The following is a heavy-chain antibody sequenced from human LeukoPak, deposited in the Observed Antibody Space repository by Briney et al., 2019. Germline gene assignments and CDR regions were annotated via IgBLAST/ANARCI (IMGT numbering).Heavy chain of an antibody. CDR2: IKQDGSEK. CDR1: GFTFSTYW. Sequence: GGFLRLSCAASGFTFSTYWMTWVRQAPGKGLEWVANIKQDGSEKYYVDSVKGRFTISRDNAKNSLYLQMNTLRAEDTAVYYCARGAYFFNYWGQGTLVTVSS. CDR3: ARGAYFFNY. D-gene: IGHD4/OR15-4a*01. V-gene: IGHV3-7*03. J-gene: IGHJ4*02.